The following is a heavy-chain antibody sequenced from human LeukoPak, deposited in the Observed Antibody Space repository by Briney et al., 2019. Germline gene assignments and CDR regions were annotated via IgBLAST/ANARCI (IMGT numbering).Heavy chain of an antibody. D-gene: IGHD1-26*01. Sequence: GGSLRLSCAASGFTFSSYAMNWVRQAPGKGLEWVSAISGSGGSTYYTDSVKGRFTISRDNSKNTLYLQTNSLRAEDTAVYYCAKTPGPYYSDAFDIWGQGTMVTVSS. J-gene: IGHJ3*02. CDR1: GFTFSSYA. CDR3: AKTPGPYYSDAFDI. CDR2: ISGSGGST. V-gene: IGHV3-23*01.